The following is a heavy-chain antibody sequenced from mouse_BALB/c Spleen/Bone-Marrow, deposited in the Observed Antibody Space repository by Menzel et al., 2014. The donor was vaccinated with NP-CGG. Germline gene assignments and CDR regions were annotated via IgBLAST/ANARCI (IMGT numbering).Heavy chain of an antibody. CDR3: ASPIYYDYPLFAY. D-gene: IGHD2-4*01. J-gene: IGHJ3*01. CDR2: IWAGGST. CDR1: GFSLTSYG. V-gene: IGHV2-9*02. Sequence: VMLVESGPDLVAPSQSLSITCTVSGFSLTSYGVHWVRQPPGKGLEWLGVIWAGGSTNYNSALMSRLSISKDNSKSQVFLKMNSLQTDDTAMYYCASPIYYDYPLFAYWGQGTLVTVSA.